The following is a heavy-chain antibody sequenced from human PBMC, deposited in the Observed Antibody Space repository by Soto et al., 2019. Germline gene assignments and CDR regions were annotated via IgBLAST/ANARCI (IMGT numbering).Heavy chain of an antibody. D-gene: IGHD3-16*01. CDR2: IWYDGSNK. J-gene: IGHJ6*02. V-gene: IGHV3-33*01. Sequence: QVQLVESGGGVVQPGRSLRLSCAASGFTFSSYGMHWVRQAPGKGLEWVAVIWYDGSNKYYADSVKGRFTISRDNSKNTLYMQMNSLRADDTAVYYCARDSAGGDYFYSYRMDVWGQGTTVTVSS. CDR1: GFTFSSYG. CDR3: ARDSAGGDYFYSYRMDV.